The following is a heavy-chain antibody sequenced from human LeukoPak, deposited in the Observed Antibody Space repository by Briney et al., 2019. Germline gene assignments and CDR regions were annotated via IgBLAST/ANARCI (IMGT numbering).Heavy chain of an antibody. CDR2: IYYSGST. CDR3: ARRGYSSGAYFDY. V-gene: IGHV4-39*01. D-gene: IGHD6-19*01. J-gene: IGHJ4*02. Sequence: SETLSLTCTVSGGSISSSSYYWGWIRQPPGKGLEWIGSIYYSGSTYYNPSLKSRVTISVDTSKNQFSLKLSSETAADTAVYYCARRGYSSGAYFDYWGQGTLVTVSS. CDR1: GGSISSSSYY.